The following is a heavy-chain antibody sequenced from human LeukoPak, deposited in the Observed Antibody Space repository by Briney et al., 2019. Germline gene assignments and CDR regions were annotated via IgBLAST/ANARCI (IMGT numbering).Heavy chain of an antibody. CDR3: ARTDYYDKSIDY. CDR2: ISTGSSFI. V-gene: IGHV3-21*01. Sequence: MAGGSLRLSCAASGFTFSSYSMNWVRQAPGKGLEWVSSISTGSSFIYYADSVKGRFTISRDIAKNSLYLQMNSLRAEDTAVYYCARTDYYDKSIDYWGQGTLVTVSS. D-gene: IGHD3-22*01. CDR1: GFTFSSYS. J-gene: IGHJ4*02.